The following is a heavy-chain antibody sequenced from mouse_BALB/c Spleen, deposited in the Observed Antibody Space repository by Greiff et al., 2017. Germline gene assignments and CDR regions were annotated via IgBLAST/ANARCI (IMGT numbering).Heavy chain of an antibody. CDR3: ARDRYYYYAMDY. D-gene: IGHD2-14*01. CDR1: GFTFTDYY. J-gene: IGHJ4*01. Sequence: EVHLVESGGGLVQPGGSLRLSCATSGFTFTDYYMSWVRQPPGKALEWLGFIRNKANGYTTEYSASVKGRFTISRDNSQSILYLQMNTLRAEDSATYYCARDRYYYYAMDYWGQGTSVTVSS. CDR2: IRNKANGYTT. V-gene: IGHV7-3*02.